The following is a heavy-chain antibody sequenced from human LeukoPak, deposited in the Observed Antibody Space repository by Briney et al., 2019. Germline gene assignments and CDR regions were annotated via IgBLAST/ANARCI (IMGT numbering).Heavy chain of an antibody. D-gene: IGHD6-13*01. CDR3: ARRPRSYSSSWIDY. Sequence: PSQTQALTCSVSGGSSSSGGYYWSWIRQHPGKGLEWIGYIYYSGSTYYNPSLKSRVTISVDTSKNQFSLKLSSVTAADTAVYYCARRPRSYSSSWIDYWGQGTLVTVSS. J-gene: IGHJ4*02. V-gene: IGHV4-31*03. CDR1: GGSSSSGGYY. CDR2: IYYSGST.